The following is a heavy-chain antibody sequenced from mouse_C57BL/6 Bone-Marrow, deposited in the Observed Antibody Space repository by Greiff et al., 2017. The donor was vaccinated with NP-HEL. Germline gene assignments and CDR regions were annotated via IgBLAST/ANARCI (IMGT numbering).Heavy chain of an antibody. D-gene: IGHD1-1*01. Sequence: VQLQQSGAELVRPGASVKLSCTASGFNIKDDYMHWVKQRPEQGLEWIGWIDPENGDTEYGSKFQGKATITADTSSNTAYLQLSSLTSEDTAVYYCTRPITTVGYWGHGTSVTVSS. CDR1: GFNIKDDY. V-gene: IGHV14-4*01. CDR3: TRPITTVGY. J-gene: IGHJ4*01. CDR2: IDPENGDT.